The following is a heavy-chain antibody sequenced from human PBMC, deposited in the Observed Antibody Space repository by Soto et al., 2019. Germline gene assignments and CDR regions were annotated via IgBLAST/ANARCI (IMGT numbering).Heavy chain of an antibody. V-gene: IGHV3-23*01. Sequence: EVQLLQSGGGLVQPGGSLRLSCAVSGFTFSSYTMAWVRQAPGKGLEWVSSISGSGGSPNYADSVQGRFTISRDNPKNTLYLQMNSLRAEDTASYYCAKARCSVCTCYAPDYWGQGVLVTVSA. CDR3: AKARCSVCTCYAPDY. J-gene: IGHJ4*02. CDR1: GFTFSSYT. D-gene: IGHD2-15*01. CDR2: ISGSGGSP.